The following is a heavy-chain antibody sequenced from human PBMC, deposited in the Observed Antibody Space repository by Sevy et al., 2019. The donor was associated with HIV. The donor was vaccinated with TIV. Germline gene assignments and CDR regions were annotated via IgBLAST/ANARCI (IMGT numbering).Heavy chain of an antibody. V-gene: IGHV1-69*06. Sequence: ASVKVSCKASGGTFSSYAISWVRQAPGQGLEWMAGIIPIFGTANYAQKFQGRVTITADKSTSTAYMELSNLRSEDTAVYHSASVAYCGRDCYAGYWYFDLWGRGTLVTVSS. D-gene: IGHD2-21*02. CDR1: GGTFSSYA. J-gene: IGHJ2*01. CDR2: IIPIFGTA. CDR3: ASVAYCGRDCYAGYWYFDL.